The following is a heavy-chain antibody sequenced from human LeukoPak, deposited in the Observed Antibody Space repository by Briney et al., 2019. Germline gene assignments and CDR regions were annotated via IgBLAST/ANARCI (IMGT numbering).Heavy chain of an antibody. Sequence: SETLSLTCTVSGDSISIYYWNWIRQPPGKGLEWIGYIYNSGSTNYNPSLKSRVTISVDTSKNQFSLKLSSVTAADTAVYYCARDREGGALDYWGQGTLVTVSS. CDR3: ARDREGGALDY. J-gene: IGHJ4*02. CDR1: GDSISIYY. D-gene: IGHD1-26*01. CDR2: IYNSGST. V-gene: IGHV4-59*01.